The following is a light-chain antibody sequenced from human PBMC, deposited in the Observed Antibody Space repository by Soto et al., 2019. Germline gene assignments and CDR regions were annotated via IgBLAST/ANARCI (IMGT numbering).Light chain of an antibody. Sequence: EVALTQSPGSLSLSPGDRATLSCRASQSLDNTYVAWYQQKAGQAPRLLIYDASNRATGIPARFSGSGSGTDFTLTISRLEPEDFAVYYCKQYGSSVTVGQGTRLEIK. CDR2: DAS. J-gene: IGKJ5*01. V-gene: IGKV3-20*01. CDR3: KQYGSSVT. CDR1: QSLDNTY.